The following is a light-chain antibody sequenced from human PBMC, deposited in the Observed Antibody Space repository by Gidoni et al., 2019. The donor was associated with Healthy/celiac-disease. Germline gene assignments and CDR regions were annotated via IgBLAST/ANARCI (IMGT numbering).Light chain of an antibody. CDR1: QSVSSY. CDR2: DAS. V-gene: IGKV3-11*01. CDR3: QQRSNWPPLYT. Sequence: EMVSKQPAATLSLSPGERATLSCRASQSVSSYLAWYQQKPGQAPRLLIYDASNRATGIPARFSGSGSGTDFTLTISSLEPEDFAVYYCQQRSNWPPLYTFGQGTRLEIK. J-gene: IGKJ2*01.